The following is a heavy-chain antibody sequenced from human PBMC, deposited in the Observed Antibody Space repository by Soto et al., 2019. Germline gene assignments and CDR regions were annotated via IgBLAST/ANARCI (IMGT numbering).Heavy chain of an antibody. J-gene: IGHJ4*02. CDR1: GYVYISYG. CDR3: ERDQLYYVSGSYYSAG. V-gene: IGHV1-18*04. Sequence: QVQLVQSGPEVKKPGASVKVSCKTSGYVYISYGISWVRQAPGHGLEWVGWISAYTGKADYAQKFQGRVTMTTETSTGIAFLDRRSLRPDDTAVYYCERDQLYYVSGSYYSAGWGQGTRVTASS. CDR2: ISAYTGKA. D-gene: IGHD3-10*01.